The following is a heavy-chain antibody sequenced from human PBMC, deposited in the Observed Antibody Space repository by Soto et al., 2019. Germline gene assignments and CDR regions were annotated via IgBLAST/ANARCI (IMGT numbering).Heavy chain of an antibody. Sequence: PGGSLRLSCAASGFTFDDYTMHWVRQAPGKGLEWVSLISWDGGSTYYADSVKGRFTISRDNSKNSLYLQMNSLRTEDTALYYCAKAYYDFRRPNYGMDVWGQGTTVTVSS. J-gene: IGHJ6*02. D-gene: IGHD3-3*01. V-gene: IGHV3-43*01. CDR2: ISWDGGST. CDR1: GFTFDDYT. CDR3: AKAYYDFRRPNYGMDV.